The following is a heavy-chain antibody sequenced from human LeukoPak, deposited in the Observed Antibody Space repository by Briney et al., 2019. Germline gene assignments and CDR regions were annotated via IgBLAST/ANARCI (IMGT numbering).Heavy chain of an antibody. V-gene: IGHV4-4*07. CDR3: ARHGYTASHYFLDF. CDR2: IYTTGKT. J-gene: IGHJ4*02. D-gene: IGHD3-16*01. CDR1: SGSINSYY. Sequence: SETLSLTCTVSSGSINSYYWGWVRLPARRGLEWIGRIYTTGKTDYNPSLKSRLTMSVDTSKRQFSLNLTSVTAADTAIYFCARHGYTASHYFLDFWSQGTLVTVSS.